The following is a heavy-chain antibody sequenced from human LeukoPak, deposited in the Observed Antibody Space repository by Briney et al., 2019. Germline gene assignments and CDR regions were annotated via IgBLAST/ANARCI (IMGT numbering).Heavy chain of an antibody. CDR3: ARERVGSSYYMDV. J-gene: IGHJ6*03. CDR2: IYTSGST. Sequence: SETLSLTCTVSGGSISSGSYYWSWIRQPAGKGLEWIGRIYTSGSTNYNPSLKSRVTISVDTSKKQFSLKLSSVTAADTAVYYCARERVGSSYYMDVWGKGTTVTISS. CDR1: GGSISSGSYY. V-gene: IGHV4-61*02.